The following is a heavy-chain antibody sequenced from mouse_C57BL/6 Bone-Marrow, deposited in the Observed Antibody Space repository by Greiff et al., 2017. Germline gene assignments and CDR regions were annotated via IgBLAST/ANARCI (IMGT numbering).Heavy chain of an antibody. Sequence: VKLMESGAELARPGASVKLSCKASGYTFTSYGISWVKQRTGQGLEWIGEIYPRSGNTYYNEKFKGKATLTADKSSSTAYMELRSLTSEDSAVYFCAREGDYYYGSPFAYWGQGTLVTVSA. CDR2: IYPRSGNT. CDR3: AREGDYYYGSPFAY. D-gene: IGHD1-1*01. CDR1: GYTFTSYG. V-gene: IGHV1-81*01. J-gene: IGHJ3*01.